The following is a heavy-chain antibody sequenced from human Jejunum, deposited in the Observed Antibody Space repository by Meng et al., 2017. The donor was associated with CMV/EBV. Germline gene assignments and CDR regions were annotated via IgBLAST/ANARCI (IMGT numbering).Heavy chain of an antibody. CDR1: GITFSTYQ. CDR3: VSRSCSSISCHFDQ. D-gene: IGHD2-2*01. J-gene: IGHJ4*02. V-gene: IGHV3-48*03. CDR2: ISRNGDTT. Sequence: GITFSTYQRRWGRQAQGKGLDWVSSISRNGDTTYYEDSVKGHFTISRDNANNLLSLQMNSLRAEDTAVYYCVSRSCSSISCHFDQWGQGTLVTVSS.